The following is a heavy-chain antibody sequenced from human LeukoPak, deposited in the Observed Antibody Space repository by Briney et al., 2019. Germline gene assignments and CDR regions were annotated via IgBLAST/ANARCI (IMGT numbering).Heavy chain of an antibody. Sequence: SETLSLTCTVSGGSISSYYWSWIRQPPGKGLEWIGYIYYSGRTNYNPSLKSRVTISVDTSKNQFSLKLSSVTAADTAVYYCARRGIQLWSDYWGQGTLVTVSS. V-gene: IGHV4-59*08. D-gene: IGHD5-18*01. CDR2: IYYSGRT. J-gene: IGHJ4*02. CDR3: ARRGIQLWSDY. CDR1: GGSISSYY.